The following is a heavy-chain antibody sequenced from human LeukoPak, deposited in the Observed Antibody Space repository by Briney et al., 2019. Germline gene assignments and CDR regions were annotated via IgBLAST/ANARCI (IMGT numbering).Heavy chain of an antibody. CDR1: GFTFGDYA. V-gene: IGHV3-43*02. CDR3: AKAVGLGATFPFDY. J-gene: IGHJ4*02. Sequence: PGGSLTLSCAGSGFTFGDYAMDWVRPAPGKGLEWVCLITGDGTSTYYTHSVKGRFTISRDNSKNSPYLQMTSLRTEDTAFYYCAKAVGLGATFPFDYWGQGTLVTVSS. CDR2: ITGDGTST. D-gene: IGHD2/OR15-2a*01.